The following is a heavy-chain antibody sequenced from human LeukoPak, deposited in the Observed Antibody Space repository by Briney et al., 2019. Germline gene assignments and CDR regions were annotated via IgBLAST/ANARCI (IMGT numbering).Heavy chain of an antibody. V-gene: IGHV1-2*02. Sequence: ASVKVSCKASGYTFTSYGISWVRQAPGQGLEWMGWINLNSGGTNYAQKFQDRVTMTRDTSISTAYMELTRLRSDDTAVYYCARSPDILTGENFDYWGQGTLVTVSS. CDR1: GYTFTSYG. D-gene: IGHD3-9*01. CDR3: ARSPDILTGENFDY. CDR2: INLNSGGT. J-gene: IGHJ4*02.